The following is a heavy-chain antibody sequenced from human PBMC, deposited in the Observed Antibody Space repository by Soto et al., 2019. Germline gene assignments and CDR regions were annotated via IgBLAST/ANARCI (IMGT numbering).Heavy chain of an antibody. CDR3: AKDGRVAGTRFDY. D-gene: IGHD6-19*01. Sequence: GGSVKLSCAASVFTFSSYALSWVRQAPGKGLEWVSAISGSGGRTYYADSLKGRFTIPRDNSKNTLYLQMNSLRAEDTAVYFCAKDGRVAGTRFDYWGQRTLVTVSS. CDR1: VFTFSSYA. CDR2: ISGSGGRT. J-gene: IGHJ4*02. V-gene: IGHV3-23*01.